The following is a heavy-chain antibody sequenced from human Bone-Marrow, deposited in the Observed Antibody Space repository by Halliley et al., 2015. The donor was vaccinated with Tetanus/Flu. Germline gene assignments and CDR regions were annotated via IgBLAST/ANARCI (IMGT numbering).Heavy chain of an antibody. CDR2: SYDGYYK. V-gene: IGHV3-30*18. D-gene: IGHD6-13*01. Sequence: SYDGYYKYYSDSVEGRFTISRDDSKQTLYLQMNSLRPEDTAVYYCAKGRNRGQQLVTGYFDSWGQGIPVTVSS. CDR3: AKGRNRGQQLVTGYFDS. J-gene: IGHJ4*02.